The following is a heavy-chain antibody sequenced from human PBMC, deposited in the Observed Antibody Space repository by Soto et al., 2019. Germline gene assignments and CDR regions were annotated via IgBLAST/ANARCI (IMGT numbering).Heavy chain of an antibody. CDR2: INPNNGDT. Sequence: ASVKVSCKTSGYLFTSHYIHWVRLAPGRGLEWMGRINPNNGDTNSPQKFQGRVTMTSDTSISTAYMEMSGLRSDDTALYYCAREITYGGGSFSLGLWGQGTLVTVSS. V-gene: IGHV1-2*06. CDR1: GYLFTSHY. CDR3: AREITYGGGSFSLGL. J-gene: IGHJ4*02. D-gene: IGHD3-10*01.